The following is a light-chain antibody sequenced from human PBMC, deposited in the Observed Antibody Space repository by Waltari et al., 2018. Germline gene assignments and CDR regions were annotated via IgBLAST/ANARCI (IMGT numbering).Light chain of an antibody. CDR3: QVWDSSSDHVV. CDR2: DDS. Sequence: SYVLTQPPSVSVAPGQTARLTCGGNNLGSKSVHWYQQKPGQAPVLVVYDDSDRPSGIPERFSGSNAGNTATLTISRVEAGDEADDYCQVWDSSSDHVVFGGGTKLTVL. V-gene: IGLV3-21*02. J-gene: IGLJ2*01. CDR1: NLGSKS.